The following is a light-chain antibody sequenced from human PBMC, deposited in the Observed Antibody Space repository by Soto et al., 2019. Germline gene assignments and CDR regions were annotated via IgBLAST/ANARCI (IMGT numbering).Light chain of an antibody. CDR3: QQYHNWWT. V-gene: IGKV3-15*01. CDR1: QNIGSN. J-gene: IGKJ1*01. Sequence: EIVMTQSPATLSVSPGERVTLSCRASQNIGSNLAWYQQKFGQAPRLLIYGASTRVTGIPARISGSGSGTECTLTITSLQSEDFGVYHCQQYHNWWTFGQGTKVDFK. CDR2: GAS.